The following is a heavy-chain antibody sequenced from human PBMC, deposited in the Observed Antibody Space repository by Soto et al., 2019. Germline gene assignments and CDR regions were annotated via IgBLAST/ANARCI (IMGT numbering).Heavy chain of an antibody. V-gene: IGHV4-59*08. CDR1: GGNIISYY. CDR3: ARQPTSRMGYYYYMDV. J-gene: IGHJ6*03. D-gene: IGHD2-2*01. Sequence: PSETMSVTCTVAGGNIISYYWSWIRKKTGKGLEWIGYIYYSGSTNYNPSLKSRVTISVDTSKNQFSLKLSSATAADTAVYYCARQPTSRMGYYYYMDVWGKGTTVTVSS. CDR2: IYYSGST.